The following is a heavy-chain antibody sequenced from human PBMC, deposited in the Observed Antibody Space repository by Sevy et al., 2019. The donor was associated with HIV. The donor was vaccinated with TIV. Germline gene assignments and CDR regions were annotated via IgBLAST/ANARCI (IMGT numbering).Heavy chain of an antibody. D-gene: IGHD6-13*01. J-gene: IGHJ4*02. CDR3: AREGSSSWFDY. CDR2: ISYDGSNK. V-gene: IGHV3-30-3*01. Sequence: GGSLRLSCAASGFTFSSYAMHWVRQAPGKGLEWVAVISYDGSNKYYADSVKGRFTLSRDNSQNTLYLQMNSLRAEDTAVYYCAREGSSSWFDYWGQGTLVTVSS. CDR1: GFTFSSYA.